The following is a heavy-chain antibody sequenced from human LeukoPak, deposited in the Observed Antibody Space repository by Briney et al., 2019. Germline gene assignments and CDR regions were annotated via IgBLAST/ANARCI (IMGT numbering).Heavy chain of an antibody. Sequence: GGSLRLSCAASGFTFSSYAMSWVRQAPGKGLEWVSAISGSGGSTYYADSVKGRFTISRDNSKNTLYLQMNSLRAEDTAVYYCAKDGGWLQRARPFDYWGQGTLVTVSS. CDR1: GFTFSSYA. V-gene: IGHV3-23*01. D-gene: IGHD5-24*01. CDR3: AKDGGWLQRARPFDY. CDR2: ISGSGGST. J-gene: IGHJ4*02.